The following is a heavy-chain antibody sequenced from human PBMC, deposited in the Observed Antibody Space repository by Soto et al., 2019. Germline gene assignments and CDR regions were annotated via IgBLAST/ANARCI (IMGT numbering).Heavy chain of an antibody. Sequence: SETLSLTCVVSSGSIRSSHWWSWVSQPPGKGLEWIGEIQYSGSTNYNPSLKSRVTISVDKSKNQFSLKLSSVTAADTAVYYCAREVAGAAKYYYYYMDVWGTGTTVTVSS. J-gene: IGHJ6*03. CDR2: IQYSGST. CDR1: SGSIRSSHW. V-gene: IGHV4-4*02. D-gene: IGHD6-19*01. CDR3: AREVAGAAKYYYYYMDV.